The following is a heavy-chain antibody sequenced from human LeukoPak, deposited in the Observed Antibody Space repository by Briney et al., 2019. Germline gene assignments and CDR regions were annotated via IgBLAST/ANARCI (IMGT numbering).Heavy chain of an antibody. CDR2: ISYDGSNK. J-gene: IGHJ4*02. Sequence: GGSLRLSCAASGFTFSTYAMHWVRQAPGKGLEWVAVISYDGSNKYYADSVKGRFTISRDNSKNTLYLQMNSLRAEDTAVYYCAKGSSGSYSTAFDYWGQGTLVTVSS. CDR1: GFTFSTYA. V-gene: IGHV3-30-3*01. CDR3: AKGSSGSYSTAFDY. D-gene: IGHD1-26*01.